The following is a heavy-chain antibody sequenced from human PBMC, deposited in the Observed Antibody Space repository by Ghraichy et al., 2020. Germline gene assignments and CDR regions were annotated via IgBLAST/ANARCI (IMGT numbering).Heavy chain of an antibody. J-gene: IGHJ6*02. CDR3: VKESYGGISYYYYGMDV. D-gene: IGHD4-23*01. V-gene: IGHV3-64D*06. CDR1: GFTFSSYA. Sequence: GGSLRLSCSASGFTFSSYAMHWVRQAPGKGLEYVSAISSNGRSTYYADSVKGRFTISRDNSKNTLYLQMSSLRAEETAVYYCVKESYGGISYYYYGMDVWGQGTTVTVSS. CDR2: ISSNGRST.